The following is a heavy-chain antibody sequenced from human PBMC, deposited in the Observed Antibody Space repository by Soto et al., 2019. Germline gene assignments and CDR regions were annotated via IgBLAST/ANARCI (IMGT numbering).Heavy chain of an antibody. CDR1: GGSISGYY. D-gene: IGHD5-12*01. J-gene: IGHJ4*02. Sequence: QVQLQESGPGLVKPSETLSLTCAVSGGSISGYYWRWIRQPPGMRLEWIGYIYYSGYTNYNPSLKSRFTISVDRSKNQFSLELRSVTASDTAVYYCARDSVGSGYDWGQGTLVTVSS. CDR3: ARDSVGSGYD. CDR2: IYYSGYT. V-gene: IGHV4-59*01.